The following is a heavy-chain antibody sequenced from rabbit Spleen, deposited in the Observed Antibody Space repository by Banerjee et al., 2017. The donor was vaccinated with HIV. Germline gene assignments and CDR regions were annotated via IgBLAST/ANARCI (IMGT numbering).Heavy chain of an antibody. CDR2: IVPIFGVT. CDR3: VRGASSSGYYSL. Sequence: QLVESGGGLVQPGGSLKLSCKASGFDFSTYSMSWVRQVPGKGLEWIGYIVPIFGVTYYANWVNGRFTISSHNAQNTLYLQLNSLTAADTATYFCVRGASSSGYYSLWGQGTLVTVS. D-gene: IGHD1-1*01. CDR1: GFDFSTYS. J-gene: IGHJ3*01. V-gene: IGHV1S7*01.